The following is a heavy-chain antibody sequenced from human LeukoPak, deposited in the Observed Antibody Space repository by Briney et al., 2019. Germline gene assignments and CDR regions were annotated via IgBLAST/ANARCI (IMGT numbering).Heavy chain of an antibody. J-gene: IGHJ4*02. D-gene: IGHD5-12*01. CDR2: INPDSGGT. V-gene: IGHV1-2*02. Sequence: GASVKVSCKASGYTFTGYYMHWVRQAPGQGLEWMGWINPDSGGTNYAEKFQGRVTMTRDTSISTAYMELSSLRSDDTAIYYCARAEAIDYWGQGTLVTVSS. CDR3: ARAEAIDY. CDR1: GYTFTGYY.